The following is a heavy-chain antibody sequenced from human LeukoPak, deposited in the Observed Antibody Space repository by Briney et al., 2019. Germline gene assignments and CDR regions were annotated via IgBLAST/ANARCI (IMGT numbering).Heavy chain of an antibody. D-gene: IGHD2-2*02. V-gene: IGHV1-18*01. CDR3: ARTCSSSSCYMVH. CDR2: ISVCNGNT. J-gene: IGHJ4*02. Sequence: GAAVNVSCQACVCTYANCGINWVRQARGRGVEWMVWISVCNGNTNYAQNLQSRITLTTDTSTSTAYMELRSLRSDDTALYYRARTCSSSSCYMVHWGQGTLVTVSS. CDR1: VCTYANCG.